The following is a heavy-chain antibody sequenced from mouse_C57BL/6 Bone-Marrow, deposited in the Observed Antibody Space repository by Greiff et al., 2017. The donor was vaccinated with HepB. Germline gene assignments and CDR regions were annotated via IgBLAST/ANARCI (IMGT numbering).Heavy chain of an antibody. V-gene: IGHV10-1*01. CDR1: GFSFNTYA. J-gene: IGHJ1*03. CDR3: VRQKDYGSSYDWYFDV. Sequence: EVKLLESGGGLVQPKGSLKLSCAASGFSFNTYAMNWVRQAPGKGLEWVARIRSKSNNYATYYADSVKDRFTISRDDSESMLYLQMNNLKTEDTAMYYCVRQKDYGSSYDWYFDVWGTGTTVTVSS. D-gene: IGHD1-1*01. CDR2: IRSKSNNYAT.